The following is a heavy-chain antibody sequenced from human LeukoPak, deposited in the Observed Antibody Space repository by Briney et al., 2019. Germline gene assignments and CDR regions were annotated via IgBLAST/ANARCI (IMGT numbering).Heavy chain of an antibody. J-gene: IGHJ4*02. CDR1: GYTFTSYD. CDR2: MNTNSGNT. Sequence: ASVKVSCKASGYTFTSYDINSVRQATGQGLGWMAWMNTNSGNTGYAQKFQGRVTITRNTSISTAYMELSSLRSEDTAVYYCARGGSGWGSYYFDYWGQGTLVTVSS. CDR3: ARGGSGWGSYYFDY. V-gene: IGHV1-8*03. D-gene: IGHD6-19*01.